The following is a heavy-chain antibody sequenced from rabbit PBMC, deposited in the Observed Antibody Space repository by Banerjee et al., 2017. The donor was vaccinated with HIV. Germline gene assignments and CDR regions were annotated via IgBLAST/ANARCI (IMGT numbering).Heavy chain of an antibody. CDR3: ATRLGYDHGGYADL. J-gene: IGHJ4*01. CDR1: GFSFSSGDY. V-gene: IGHV1S45*01. Sequence: QEQLEESGGDLVKPGTSLTLTCTASGFSFSSGDYMCWVRQAPGKWLEWITCIYTRTGSTWYASWAKGRFTISKTSSPSVTLQMTSLTAADTDTSFCATRLGYDHGGYADLWGPGTLVTVS. D-gene: IGHD6-1*01. CDR2: IYTRTGST.